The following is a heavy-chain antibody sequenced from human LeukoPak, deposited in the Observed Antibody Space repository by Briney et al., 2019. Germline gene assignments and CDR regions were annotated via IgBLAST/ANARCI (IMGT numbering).Heavy chain of an antibody. D-gene: IGHD3-9*01. CDR3: ARPRVYDILTGYSSDAFDI. Sequence: SETLSLTCTVSGVSISSGDYSGSWIRQPPGKGLEWIGYIFYSGSTYYNPSLKSRVTISVDTSKNQFSLKLSSVTAADTAVYYCARPRVYDILTGYSSDAFDIWGQGTMVTVSS. V-gene: IGHV4-30-4*01. CDR1: GVSISSGDYS. J-gene: IGHJ3*02. CDR2: IFYSGST.